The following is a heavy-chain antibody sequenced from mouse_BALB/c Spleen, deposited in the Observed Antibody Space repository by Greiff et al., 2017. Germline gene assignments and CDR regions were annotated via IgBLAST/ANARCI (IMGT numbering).Heavy chain of an antibody. Sequence: VQLKESGGGLVKPGGSLKLSCAASGFTFSDYYMYWVRQTPEKRLEWVATISDGGSYTYYPDSVKGRFTISRDNAKNNLYLQMSSLKSEDTAMYYCARDRYGAMDYWGQGTSVTVSS. J-gene: IGHJ4*01. D-gene: IGHD1-1*01. CDR3: ARDRYGAMDY. CDR2: ISDGGSYT. CDR1: GFTFSDYY. V-gene: IGHV5-4*02.